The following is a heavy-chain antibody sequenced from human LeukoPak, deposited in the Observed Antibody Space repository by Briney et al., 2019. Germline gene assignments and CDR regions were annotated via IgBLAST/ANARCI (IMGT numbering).Heavy chain of an antibody. CDR3: ARDFGDKNDWYHDY. CDR2: IKQDGSKE. Sequence: PGGSPRLSCAASGFTFSSYWMSWVRQAPGKGLEWVADIKQDGSKEYYVDSVRGRFTISRDNAKNSLYLQMNSLRAEDTAVYYCARDFGDKNDWYHDYWGQGTLVTVSS. CDR1: GFTFSSYW. V-gene: IGHV3-7*01. J-gene: IGHJ4*02. D-gene: IGHD3-10*01.